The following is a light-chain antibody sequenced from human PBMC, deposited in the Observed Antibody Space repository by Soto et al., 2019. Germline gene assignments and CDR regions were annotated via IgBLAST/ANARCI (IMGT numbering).Light chain of an antibody. CDR1: QSISSH. CDR3: QQRTDWRLT. Sequence: EVVLTQSPATLSLSPGERATLSCRASQSISSHLTWYQQKPGQAPRLLIYDASNRSTGIPARFSGSESGTDFTLTNRSLEPEDFAVYYCQQRTDWRLTFGGGTKVEIK. V-gene: IGKV3-11*01. CDR2: DAS. J-gene: IGKJ4*01.